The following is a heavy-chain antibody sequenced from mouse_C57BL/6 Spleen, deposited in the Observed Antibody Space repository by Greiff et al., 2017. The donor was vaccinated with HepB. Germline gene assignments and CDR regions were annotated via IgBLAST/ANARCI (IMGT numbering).Heavy chain of an antibody. Sequence: QVQLQQPGAELVKPGASVKLSCKASGYTFTSYWMHWVKQRPGQGLEWIGMIHPNSGSTNYNEKFKSKATLTVDRSSSTAYMQLSSLTSEDSAVYYCAREGDYDEGNAMDYWGQGTSVTVSS. CDR3: AREGDYDEGNAMDY. V-gene: IGHV1-64*01. D-gene: IGHD2-4*01. CDR1: GYTFTSYW. CDR2: IHPNSGST. J-gene: IGHJ4*01.